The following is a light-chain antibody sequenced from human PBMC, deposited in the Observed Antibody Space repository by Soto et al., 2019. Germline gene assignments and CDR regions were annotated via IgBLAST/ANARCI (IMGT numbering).Light chain of an antibody. V-gene: IGKV1-8*01. CDR2: AAS. CDR3: QQYYSYPLT. J-gene: IGKJ4*01. CDR1: QGISSY. Sequence: AIRMTQSPSSFSASTGDRVTITSRASQGISSYLAWYQQKPGKAPKLLIYAASTLQSGDPSRFSGSGSGTDFTLTIGCLQSEGFATYYCQQYYSYPLTFGGGTKVEIK.